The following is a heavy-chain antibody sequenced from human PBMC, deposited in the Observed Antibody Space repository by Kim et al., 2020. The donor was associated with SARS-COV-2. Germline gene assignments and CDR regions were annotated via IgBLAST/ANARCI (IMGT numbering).Heavy chain of an antibody. V-gene: IGHV3-9*01. CDR3: AKRVSGSSRHFDY. J-gene: IGHJ4*02. CDR1: GFTFDDYP. Sequence: GGSLRLSCAASGFTFDDYPMHWVRQAPGKGLEWVSGISSNSDTITYADSLKGRFTISRDNAKNSLYLQMNSLRLEDTALYYCAKRVSGSSRHFDYWGQGTLVTVSS. D-gene: IGHD1-26*01. CDR2: ISSNSDTI.